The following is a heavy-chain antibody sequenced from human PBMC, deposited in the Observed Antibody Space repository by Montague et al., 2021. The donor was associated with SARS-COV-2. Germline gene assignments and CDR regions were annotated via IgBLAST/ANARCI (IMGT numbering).Heavy chain of an antibody. CDR2: ISQREKT. CDR1: GSWNSGAD. D-gene: IGHD3-10*01. CDR3: ARVRYYGSGTSLGMDV. V-gene: IGHV4-34*01. Sequence: SETLSLTCSGLGSWNSGADWKSTRLNPSNEPKWNGEISQREKTNYNPSLKSRVTISVDTSKNQFSLKLSSVTAADTAVYYCARVRYYGSGTSLGMDVWGQGTTVTVSS. J-gene: IGHJ6*02.